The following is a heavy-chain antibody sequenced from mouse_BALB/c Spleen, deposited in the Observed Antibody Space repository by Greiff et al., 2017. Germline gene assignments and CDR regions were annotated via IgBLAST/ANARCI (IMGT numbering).Heavy chain of an antibody. CDR2: INPYNGDT. CDR1: GYSFTGYF. V-gene: IGHV1-20*02. CDR3: ARDLLGHAMDY. D-gene: IGHD4-1*01. Sequence: VQLQQSGPELVKPGASVKISCKASGYSFTGYFMNWVMQSHGKSLEWIGRINPYNGDTFYNQKFKGKATLTVDKSSSTAHMELRSLASEDSAVYYCARDLLGHAMDYWGQGTSVTVSS. J-gene: IGHJ4*01.